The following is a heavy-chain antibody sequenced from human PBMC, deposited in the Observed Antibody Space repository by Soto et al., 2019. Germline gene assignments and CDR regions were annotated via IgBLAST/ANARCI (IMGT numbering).Heavy chain of an antibody. V-gene: IGHV4-4*07. Sequence: QVHLQESGPGLVKPSETLSLTCSVSGGTISGYYWTWIRQPAGKGLEWIGRIYSSANTKYNPSLQSRVTMSLDTSNNQFSLRLTSVTAADTAVYYCARGQRFSDWFDPWGQGTLVTVSS. D-gene: IGHD3-3*01. CDR1: GGTISGYY. J-gene: IGHJ5*02. CDR2: IYSSANT. CDR3: ARGQRFSDWFDP.